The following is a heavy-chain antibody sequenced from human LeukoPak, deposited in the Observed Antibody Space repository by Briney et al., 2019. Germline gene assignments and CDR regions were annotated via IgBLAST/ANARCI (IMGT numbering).Heavy chain of an antibody. CDR3: ARDPTYYYGSGTDAFDI. J-gene: IGHJ3*02. V-gene: IGHV3-23*01. Sequence: GGSLRLSCAASGFTVSSCAMTWVRQAPGKGLEWVSVSSGSGGSTYYADSVKGRFTISRDNSKNTLYLQMNSLRAEDTAVYYCARDPTYYYGSGTDAFDIWGHGTMVTVSS. D-gene: IGHD3-10*01. CDR1: GFTVSSCA. CDR2: SSGSGGST.